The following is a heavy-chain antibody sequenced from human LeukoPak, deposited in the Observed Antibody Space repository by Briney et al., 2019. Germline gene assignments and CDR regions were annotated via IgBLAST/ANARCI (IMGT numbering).Heavy chain of an antibody. CDR3: AGTSVTMVRGLIITDYYMDV. J-gene: IGHJ6*03. D-gene: IGHD3-10*01. Sequence: SETLSHTCTVSGGSISSYYWNWIRQPPGKGLEWIGHIYYSGRTNYNPSLKSRVTISVDTSKKQFSLNLTSVTAADTAVYYCAGTSVTMVRGLIITDYYMDVWGKGTTVTISS. CDR1: GGSISSYY. CDR2: IYYSGRT. V-gene: IGHV4-59*01.